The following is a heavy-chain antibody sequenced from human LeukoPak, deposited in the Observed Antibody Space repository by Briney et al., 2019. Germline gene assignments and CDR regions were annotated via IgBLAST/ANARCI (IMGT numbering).Heavy chain of an antibody. D-gene: IGHD6-13*01. CDR1: GGTFSSYT. V-gene: IGHV1-69*02. J-gene: IGHJ4*02. CDR2: IIPILGIA. CDR3: ARAEYSSSWYSPYYFGY. Sequence: GASVKVSCKASGGTFSSYTISWVRQAPGQGLEWMGRIIPILGIANYAQKFQGRVTITADKSTSTAYMELSSLRSEDTAVYYCARAEYSSSWYSPYYFGYWGQGTLVTVSS.